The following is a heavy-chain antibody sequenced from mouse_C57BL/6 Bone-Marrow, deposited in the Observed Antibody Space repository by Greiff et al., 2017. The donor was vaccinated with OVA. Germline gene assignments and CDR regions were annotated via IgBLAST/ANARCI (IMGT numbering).Heavy chain of an antibody. CDR2: ISNGGGST. V-gene: IGHV5-12*01. J-gene: IGHJ3*01. Sequence: EVQRVESGGGLVQPGGSLKLSCAASGFTFSDYYMYWVRQTPEKRLEWVAYISNGGGSTYYPDTVKGRFTISRDNAKNTLYLQMSRLKSEDTAMYYCARPPYYYGSTWFAYWGQGTLVTVSA. CDR1: GFTFSDYY. CDR3: ARPPYYYGSTWFAY. D-gene: IGHD1-1*01.